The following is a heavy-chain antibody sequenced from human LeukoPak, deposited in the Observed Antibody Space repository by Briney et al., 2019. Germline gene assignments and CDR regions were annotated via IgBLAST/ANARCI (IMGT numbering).Heavy chain of an antibody. CDR2: IYHSGST. CDR3: ATQGPYSSSSSGAFDI. D-gene: IGHD6-6*01. CDR1: GYSISSGYY. J-gene: IGHJ3*02. Sequence: SETLSLTCTVSGYSISSGYYWGWIRQPPGKGLEWIGSIYHSGSTYYNPSLKSRVTISVDTSKNQFSLKLSSVTAADTAVYYCATQGPYSSSSSGAFDIWGQGTMVAVSS. V-gene: IGHV4-38-2*02.